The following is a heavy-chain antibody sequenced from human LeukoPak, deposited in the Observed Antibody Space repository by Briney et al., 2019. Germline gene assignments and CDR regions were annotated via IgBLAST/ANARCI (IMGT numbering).Heavy chain of an antibody. J-gene: IGHJ6*02. CDR2: IYYSGST. CDR3: ARDSGYSSSSGPYYYYYGMDV. V-gene: IGHV4-59*01. D-gene: IGHD6-13*01. CDR1: GGSLSSYY. Sequence: SETLSLTCTVSGGSLSSYYWSWIRQPPGKGLEWIGYIYYSGSTNYNPSLKSRVTISVDTSKNQFSLKLSSVTAADTAVYYCARDSGYSSSSGPYYYYYGMDVWGQGTTVTVSS.